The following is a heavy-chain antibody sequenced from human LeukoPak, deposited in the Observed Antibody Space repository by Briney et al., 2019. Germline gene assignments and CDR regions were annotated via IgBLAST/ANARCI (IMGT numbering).Heavy chain of an antibody. Sequence: SETLSLTCTVSGGSISSSSYYWGWIRQPPGKGLEWIGSIYYSGSTYYNPSLKSRVTISVDTSKNQFSLKLSSVTAADTAVYYCARLPGYPNFDYWGQGTLVTVSS. J-gene: IGHJ4*02. CDR3: ARLPGYPNFDY. D-gene: IGHD1-1*01. CDR2: IYYSGST. V-gene: IGHV4-39*07. CDR1: GGSISSSSYY.